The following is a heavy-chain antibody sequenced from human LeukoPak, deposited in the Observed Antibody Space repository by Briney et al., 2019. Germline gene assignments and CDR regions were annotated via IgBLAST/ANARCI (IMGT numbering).Heavy chain of an antibody. J-gene: IGHJ5*02. CDR2: IIPIFGIA. D-gene: IGHD6-13*01. CDR1: GGTFSSYA. V-gene: IGHV1-69*04. Sequence: SVKVSCKASGGTFSSYAISWVRQAPGQGLVWMGRIIPIFGIANYAQKFQGRVTITADKSTSTAYMELSSLRSEDTAVYYCARGGQQLVPGFDPWGQGTLVTVSS. CDR3: ARGGQQLVPGFDP.